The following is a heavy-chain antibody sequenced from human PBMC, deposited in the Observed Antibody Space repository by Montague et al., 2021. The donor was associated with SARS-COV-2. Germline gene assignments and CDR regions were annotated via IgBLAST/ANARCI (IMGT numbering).Heavy chain of an antibody. CDR3: ARGRVTRAGFDY. D-gene: IGHD2-21*02. Sequence: SETLSLTCSVSGYFIGTGYYWGWIRQSPGKGLEWIGSNYLHGNAYYNPSLNSRVTISLDTSNNQFPLRLTSVTTSDMAVYYCARGRVTRAGFDYWGQGIRVIVSS. J-gene: IGHJ4*02. CDR1: GYFIGTGYY. CDR2: NYLHGNA. V-gene: IGHV4-38-2*02.